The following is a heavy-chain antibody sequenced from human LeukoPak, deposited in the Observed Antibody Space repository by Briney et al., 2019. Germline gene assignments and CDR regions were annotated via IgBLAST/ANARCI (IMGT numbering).Heavy chain of an antibody. CDR1: GGSISRGSYY. CDR3: ARGRYFDWLVTSDAFDI. D-gene: IGHD3-9*01. V-gene: IGHV4-61*02. J-gene: IGHJ3*02. CDR2: IYTSGST. Sequence: KPSQTLSLTCTVSGGSISRGSYYWSWIRQPAGKGLEWIGRIYTSGSTNYNPSLKSRVTISVDTSKNQFSLKLSSVTAADTAVYYCARGRYFDWLVTSDAFDIWGQGTMVTVSS.